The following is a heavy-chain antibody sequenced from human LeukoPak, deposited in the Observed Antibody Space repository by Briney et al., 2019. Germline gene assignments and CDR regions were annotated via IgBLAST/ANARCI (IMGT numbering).Heavy chain of an antibody. CDR1: GYTFTSYD. Sequence: ASVKVSCKASGYTFTSYDIQWVRQATGQGLEWMGWMNPNTGNTGYAQNFQGRVTMTRGTSINTAYMELSSLRSEDTAVYYCARLGVPGYYYGSSGYYADYWGQGTLVTVSS. CDR3: ARLGVPGYYYGSSGYYADY. J-gene: IGHJ4*02. V-gene: IGHV1-8*01. D-gene: IGHD3-22*01. CDR2: MNPNTGNT.